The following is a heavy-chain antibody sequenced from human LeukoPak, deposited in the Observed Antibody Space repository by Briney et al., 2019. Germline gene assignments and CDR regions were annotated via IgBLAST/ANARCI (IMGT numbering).Heavy chain of an antibody. D-gene: IGHD5-18*01. CDR2: VNDSGGT. V-gene: IGHV4-34*01. CDR1: IDSFTNYY. Sequence: SETLSLTCAVYIDSFTNYYWNWIRQTPGKGLEWIGEVNDSGGTNINPSLRSRVILSVDTSKNQFSLKLSSVTAADTAVYYCARSGYSYGADSLDIWGQGTMVTVSS. CDR3: ARSGYSYGADSLDI. J-gene: IGHJ3*02.